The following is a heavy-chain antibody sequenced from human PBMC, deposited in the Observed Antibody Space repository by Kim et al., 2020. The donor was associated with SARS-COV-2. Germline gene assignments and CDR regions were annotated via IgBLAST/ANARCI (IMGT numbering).Heavy chain of an antibody. CDR1: GFTFSSCG. V-gene: IGHV3-30*03. CDR2: ISYDGSNK. D-gene: IGHD2-15*01. Sequence: GGSLRLSCAASGFTFSSCGMHWVRQAPGKGLEWVAVISYDGSNKYYADSVKGRFTISRDNSKNTLYLQMNSLRAEDTALYYCARDLPVRARGYSYAYYG. CDR3: ARDLPVRARGYSYAYYG. J-gene: IGHJ6*01.